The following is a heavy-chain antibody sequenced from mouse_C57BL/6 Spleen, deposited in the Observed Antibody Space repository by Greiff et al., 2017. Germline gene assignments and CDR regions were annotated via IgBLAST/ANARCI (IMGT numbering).Heavy chain of an antibody. CDR2: IDPNSGGT. CDR3: ARSGYDYDGWFAY. Sequence: QVQLQQPGAELVKPGASVKLSCKASGYTFTSYWMHWVKQRPGRGLEWIGRIDPNSGGTKYKEKFKSKATLTVDKPSSTAYMPLSSLTSEDSAVYYCARSGYDYDGWFAYWGQGTLVTVSA. J-gene: IGHJ3*01. CDR1: GYTFTSYW. V-gene: IGHV1-72*01. D-gene: IGHD2-4*01.